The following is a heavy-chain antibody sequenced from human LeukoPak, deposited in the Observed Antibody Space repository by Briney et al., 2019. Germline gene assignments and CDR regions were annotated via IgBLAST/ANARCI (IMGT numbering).Heavy chain of an antibody. D-gene: IGHD3-22*01. Sequence: GGSLRLSCAASGFTFNNYNMNWVRQAPGKALEWVSSITSSGTYIFYADSVKGRFTISRDNAKNSLYLQMNSLRAEDTSVYHCAKGLSSGYSGSDYWGQGTLVTVSS. V-gene: IGHV3-21*01. J-gene: IGHJ4*02. CDR3: AKGLSSGYSGSDY. CDR1: GFTFNNYN. CDR2: ITSSGTYI.